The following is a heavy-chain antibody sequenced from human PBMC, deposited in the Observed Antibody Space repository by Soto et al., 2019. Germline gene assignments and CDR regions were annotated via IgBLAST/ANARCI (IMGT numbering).Heavy chain of an antibody. J-gene: IGHJ6*03. CDR2: IYYSGST. V-gene: IGHV4-59*01. Sequence: SETLSLTCTVSGGSISSYYWSWIRQPPGKGLEWIGYIYYSGSTNYNPSLKSRVTISVDTSKNQFSLKLSSVTAADTAVYYCARVDYYYYMDVWGKGTTVTVSS. CDR3: ARVDYYYYMDV. CDR1: GGSISSYY.